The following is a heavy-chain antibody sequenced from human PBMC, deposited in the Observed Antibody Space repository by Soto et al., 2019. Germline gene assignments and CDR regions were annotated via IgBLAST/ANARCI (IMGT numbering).Heavy chain of an antibody. J-gene: IGHJ4*02. CDR1: GFTFSTYS. CDR3: ARGRSRNTNMDY. CDR2: ISSSRGYT. D-gene: IGHD1-1*01. Sequence: EVQLVESGGGLVKPGGSLRLSCAASGFTFSTYSMNWVRQAPGKGLEWVSSISSSRGYTSYADSVKSRFTISRDNAKNSLFLQMDSLRDEDTAVYYCARGRSRNTNMDYWGQGTLVTVSS. V-gene: IGHV3-21*02.